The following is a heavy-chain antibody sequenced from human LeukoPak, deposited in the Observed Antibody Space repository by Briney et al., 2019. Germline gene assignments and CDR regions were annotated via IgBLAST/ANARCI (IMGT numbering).Heavy chain of an antibody. CDR1: GYTFTSYG. CDR3: ARDNLLRYFDWELYYGMDV. D-gene: IGHD3-9*01. CDR2: ISAYNGNT. V-gene: IGHV1-18*04. J-gene: IGHJ6*04. Sequence: ASVKLSCKASGYTFTSYGISWVRQAPGQGLEWMGGISAYNGNTNYAQKLQGRVTMTTDTSTSTAYMVLRSLRSDDTAVYYCARDNLLRYFDWELYYGMDVWGKGTTVTVSS.